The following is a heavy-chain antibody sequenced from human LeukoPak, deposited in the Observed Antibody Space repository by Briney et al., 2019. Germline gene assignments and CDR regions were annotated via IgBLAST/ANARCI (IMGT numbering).Heavy chain of an antibody. Sequence: GGSLRLSCAASGFTFSSYSMNWVRQAPGKGLEWVSSISSSSSYIYYADSVKGRFTISRDNSKNTLYLQMNSLRAEDTAVYYCATPNPDSSGYYYLSQPDYWGQGTLVTVSS. D-gene: IGHD3-22*01. CDR1: GFTFSSYS. CDR2: ISSSSSYI. CDR3: ATPNPDSSGYYYLSQPDY. V-gene: IGHV3-21*04. J-gene: IGHJ4*02.